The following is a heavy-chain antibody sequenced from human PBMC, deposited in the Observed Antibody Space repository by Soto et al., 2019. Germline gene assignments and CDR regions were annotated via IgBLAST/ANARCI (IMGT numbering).Heavy chain of an antibody. D-gene: IGHD6-19*01. Sequence: EVQLVESGGGLVQPGGSLRLSCAASGFTVSSNYMSWVRQAPGKGLEWVSGIYSGGSTYYADSVKGRFTISRDNSKNTLYLQMNSLRAEDTAVYYCARDRDSSGGYDPWGQGTLVTVSS. CDR2: IYSGGST. V-gene: IGHV3-66*01. CDR3: ARDRDSSGGYDP. CDR1: GFTVSSNY. J-gene: IGHJ5*02.